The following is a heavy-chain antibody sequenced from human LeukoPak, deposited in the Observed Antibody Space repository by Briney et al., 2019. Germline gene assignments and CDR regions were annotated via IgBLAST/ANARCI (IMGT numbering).Heavy chain of an antibody. V-gene: IGHV4-4*02. D-gene: IGHD3-22*01. CDR1: GGSISSSNW. CDR3: TRGSIAYYYMDV. Sequence: PSGTLSLTCAVSGGSISSSNWWSWVRQPPGKGLEWIGNIYYSGSTNYNPSLKSRVTISVDTSKNQFSLKLSSVTAADTAVYYCTRGSIAYYYMDVWGKGTTVTISS. J-gene: IGHJ6*03. CDR2: IYYSGST.